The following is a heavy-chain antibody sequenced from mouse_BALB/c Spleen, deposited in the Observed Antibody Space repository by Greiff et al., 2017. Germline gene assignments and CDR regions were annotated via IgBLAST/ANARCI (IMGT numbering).Heavy chain of an antibody. CDR2: ISSGGSYT. J-gene: IGHJ2*01. Sequence: EVQVVESGGGLVKPGGSLKLSCAASGFTFSSYTMSWVRQTPEKRLEWVATISSGGSYTYYPDSVKGRFTISRDNAKNTLYLQMSSLKSEDTAMYYCTRDEVRLGFDYWGQGTTLTVSS. D-gene: IGHD2-14*01. V-gene: IGHV5-6-4*01. CDR3: TRDEVRLGFDY. CDR1: GFTFSSYT.